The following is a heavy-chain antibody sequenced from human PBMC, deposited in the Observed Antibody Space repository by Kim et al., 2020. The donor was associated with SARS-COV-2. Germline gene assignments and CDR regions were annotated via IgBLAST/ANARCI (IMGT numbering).Heavy chain of an antibody. CDR2: IYYSGST. CDR1: GGSISSYY. Sequence: SETLSLTCTVSGGSISSYYWSWIRQPPGKGLEWIGYIYYSGSTNYNPSLKSRVTISVDTSKNQFSLKLSSVTAADTAVYYCAIGDPYYYDSSGYYPGWFQHWGQGTLVTVSS. J-gene: IGHJ1*01. V-gene: IGHV4-59*13. D-gene: IGHD3-22*01. CDR3: AIGDPYYYDSSGYYPGWFQH.